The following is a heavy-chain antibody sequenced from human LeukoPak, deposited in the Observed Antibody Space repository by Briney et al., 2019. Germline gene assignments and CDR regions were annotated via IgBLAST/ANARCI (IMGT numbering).Heavy chain of an antibody. CDR2: ISGSGGST. CDR3: AKFGYYYGSGSYYNPLDY. CDR1: GFTFSSYW. V-gene: IGHV3-23*01. J-gene: IGHJ4*02. D-gene: IGHD3-10*01. Sequence: PGGSLRLSCAASGFTFSSYWMYWVRQAPGKGLEWVSAISGSGGSTYYADSVKGRFTISRDNSKNTLYLQMNSLRAEDTAVYYCAKFGYYYGSGSYYNPLDYWGQGTLVTVSS.